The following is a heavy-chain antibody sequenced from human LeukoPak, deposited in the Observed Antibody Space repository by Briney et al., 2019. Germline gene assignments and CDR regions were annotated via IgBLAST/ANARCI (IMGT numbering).Heavy chain of an antibody. V-gene: IGHV4-4*07. Sequence: SETLSLTCTASGGSISSYYWSWIRQPPGKGLEWIGRIYTSGSTNYNPSLKSRVTMSVDTSKNQFSLKLSSVTAADTAVYYCARSGMVRGVTPKTKPPYYYYYMDVWGKGTTVTVSS. CDR2: IYTSGST. CDR3: ARSGMVRGVTPKTKPPYYYYYMDV. CDR1: GGSISSYY. D-gene: IGHD3-10*01. J-gene: IGHJ6*03.